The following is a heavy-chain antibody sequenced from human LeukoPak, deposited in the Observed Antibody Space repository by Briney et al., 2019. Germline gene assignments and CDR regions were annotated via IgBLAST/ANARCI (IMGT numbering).Heavy chain of an antibody. V-gene: IGHV3-30-3*01. J-gene: IGHJ6*02. CDR1: GFTFSSYA. D-gene: IGHD3-10*01. CDR2: ISYDGSNK. Sequence: GRSLGLSCAASGFTFSSYAMHWVRQAPGKGLEWVAVISYDGSNKYYADSVKGRFTISRDSSKNTLYLQMNSLRAEDTAVYYCARGETYYYGSGSYLTGYYYYYGMDVWGQGTTVTVSS. CDR3: ARGETYYYGSGSYLTGYYYYYGMDV.